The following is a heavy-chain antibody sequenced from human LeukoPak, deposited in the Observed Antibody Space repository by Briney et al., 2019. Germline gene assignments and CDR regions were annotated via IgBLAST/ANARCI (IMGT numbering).Heavy chain of an antibody. J-gene: IGHJ6*03. CDR2: INQDGSEK. Sequence: GGSLRLSCAASAFTFSNYWMIWVRQAPGKGLEWVANINQDGSEKYYVDSVKGRFTISRDNAKNSLYLQMNSLRAEDTAVYYCARVGIAAAGTFRYYYYYYMDVWGKGTTVTVSS. CDR3: ARVGIAAAGTFRYYYYYYMDV. V-gene: IGHV3-7*01. CDR1: AFTFSNYW. D-gene: IGHD6-13*01.